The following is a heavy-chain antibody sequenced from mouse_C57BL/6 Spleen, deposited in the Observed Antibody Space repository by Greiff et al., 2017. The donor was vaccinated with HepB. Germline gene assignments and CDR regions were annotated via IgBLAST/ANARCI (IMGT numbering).Heavy chain of an antibody. Sequence: VQLQQSGPELVKPGASVKIPCKASGYTFTDYNMDWVKQSHGKSLEWIGDINPNNGGTIYNQKFKGKATLTVDKSSSTAYMELRSLTSEDTAVYYCARRDGYSPRVNWYFDVWGTGTTVTVSS. V-gene: IGHV1-18*01. D-gene: IGHD2-3*01. CDR1: GYTFTDYN. CDR3: ARRDGYSPRVNWYFDV. J-gene: IGHJ1*03. CDR2: INPNNGGT.